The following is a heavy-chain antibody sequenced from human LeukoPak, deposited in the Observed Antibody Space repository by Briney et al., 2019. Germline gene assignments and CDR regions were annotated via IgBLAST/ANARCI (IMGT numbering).Heavy chain of an antibody. CDR2: IYYSGST. D-gene: IGHD2-2*01. Sequence: SETLSLTCTVSNGSVRSYYWSWVRQSPGKGLEWIGYIYYSGSTNYNPSLKSRVTISIHTSRNQFSLMLSSVTAADTAIYYCARSGCCSSPGCPFGWFDPWGQGTLVTVSS. J-gene: IGHJ5*02. CDR1: NGSVRSYY. V-gene: IGHV4-59*08. CDR3: ARSGCCSSPGCPFGWFDP.